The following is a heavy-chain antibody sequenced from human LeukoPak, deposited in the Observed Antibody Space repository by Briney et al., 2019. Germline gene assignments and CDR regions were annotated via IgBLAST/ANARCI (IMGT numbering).Heavy chain of an antibody. V-gene: IGHV3-23*01. CDR2: MSGSGDST. D-gene: IGHD5/OR15-5a*01. Sequence: GSLRLSCAASGFTLASYAMSWVRQPPGKGLEWVSAMSGSGDSTNYADSVKGRFTISRDNSKNTVYLQMNSLRADDTAVYYCTKDLRGWSNSWGQGTLVTVSS. CDR3: TKDLRGWSNS. CDR1: GFTLASYA. J-gene: IGHJ5*01.